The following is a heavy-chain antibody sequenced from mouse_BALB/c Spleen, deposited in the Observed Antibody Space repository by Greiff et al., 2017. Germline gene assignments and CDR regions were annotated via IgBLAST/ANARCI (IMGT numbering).Heavy chain of an antibody. CDR2: ISSGGSYT. J-gene: IGHJ2*01. Sequence: EVMLVESGGGLVKPGGSLKLSCAASGFTFSSYTMSWVRQTPEKRLEWVATISSGGSYTYYPDSVKGRFTISRDNAKNTLYLQMSSLKSEDTAMYYCTRASSYEDFDYWGQGTTLTVSS. CDR1: GFTFSSYT. CDR3: TRASSYEDFDY. D-gene: IGHD1-1*01. V-gene: IGHV5-6-4*01.